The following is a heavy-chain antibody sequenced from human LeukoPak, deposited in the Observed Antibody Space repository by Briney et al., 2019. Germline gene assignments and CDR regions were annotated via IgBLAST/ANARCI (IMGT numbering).Heavy chain of an antibody. Sequence: GGSLRLSCTASGFTFGDYALNWVRQAPGKGLEWVGFIRSKAYGGTTEYAASVKDRFTISRDDSKSIAYLQMNSLRAEDTAVYYCAKDRIAAAAEYFQHWGQGTLVTVSS. CDR3: AKDRIAAAAEYFQH. V-gene: IGHV3-49*04. CDR1: GFTFGDYA. D-gene: IGHD6-13*01. CDR2: IRSKAYGGTT. J-gene: IGHJ1*01.